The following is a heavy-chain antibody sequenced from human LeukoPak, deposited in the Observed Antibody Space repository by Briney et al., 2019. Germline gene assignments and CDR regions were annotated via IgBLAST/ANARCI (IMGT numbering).Heavy chain of an antibody. CDR2: IKQDGSEK. J-gene: IGHJ6*02. V-gene: IGHV3-7*05. Sequence: GGSLRLFCAASGFTFSSYWMSWVRQAPGKGLEWVANIKQDGSEKYYVDSVKGRFTISRDNAKNSLYLQMNSLRAEDTAVYYCASSLTTVTADVWGQGTTVTVSS. CDR3: ASSLTTVTADV. D-gene: IGHD4-17*01. CDR1: GFTFSSYW.